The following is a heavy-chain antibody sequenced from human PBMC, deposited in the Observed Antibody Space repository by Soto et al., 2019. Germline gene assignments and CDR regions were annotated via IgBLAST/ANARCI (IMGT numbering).Heavy chain of an antibody. CDR2: ISSDSSNK. CDR1: GFTFGAYN. CDR3: AREIAAEDFDY. Sequence: PGGSLRLSCAASGFTFGAYNMNWVRQAPGKGLEWLSYISSDSSNKYYADSVKGRFSISRDNAKKSVYLHMNSLRDEDTAVYYCAREIAAEDFDYWGQGTLVTVSS. J-gene: IGHJ4*02. V-gene: IGHV3-48*02. D-gene: IGHD6-13*01.